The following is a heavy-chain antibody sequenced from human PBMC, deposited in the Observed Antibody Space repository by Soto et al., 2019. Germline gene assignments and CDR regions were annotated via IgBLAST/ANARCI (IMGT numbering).Heavy chain of an antibody. V-gene: IGHV3-23*01. Sequence: PGGSLRLSCAASGLTFSTYALIWVRQAPGKGLEWVSAISGSGVYTYYADSVKGRFTISRDNSKNTLYLQMSTLRAEDTAVYYCAKGGPPNFFDYWGQGTLVTVSS. D-gene: IGHD1-26*01. CDR1: GLTFSTYA. CDR3: AKGGPPNFFDY. CDR2: ISGSGVYT. J-gene: IGHJ4*02.